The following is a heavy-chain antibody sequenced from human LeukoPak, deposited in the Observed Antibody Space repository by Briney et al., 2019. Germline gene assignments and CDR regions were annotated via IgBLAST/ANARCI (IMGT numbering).Heavy chain of an antibody. J-gene: IGHJ4*02. Sequence: GRSLRLSCAASGFTFSSYAMHWVRQAPGKGLEWVAVISYDGSNKYYADSVKGRFTISRDNSKHTLYLQMNSLRAEDTAVYYCARGNGADWGQGTLVTVSS. V-gene: IGHV3-30-3*01. CDR2: ISYDGSNK. CDR3: ARGNGAD. CDR1: GFTFSSYA. D-gene: IGHD1-26*01.